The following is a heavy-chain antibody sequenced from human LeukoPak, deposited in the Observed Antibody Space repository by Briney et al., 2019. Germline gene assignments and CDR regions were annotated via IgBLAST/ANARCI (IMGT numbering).Heavy chain of an antibody. Sequence: GGSLRLSCAASGFTFDDYAMHWVRQAPGKGLEWVSLISGDGGSTYYADSVKGRFTISRDNSKNSLNLQMNSLRTEDTALYCCTIDSRWEIIPPSSYYYYGMDVWGQGTTVTVSS. J-gene: IGHJ6*02. CDR3: TIDSRWEIIPPSSYYYYGMDV. CDR2: ISGDGGST. D-gene: IGHD3-3*01. CDR1: GFTFDDYA. V-gene: IGHV3-43*02.